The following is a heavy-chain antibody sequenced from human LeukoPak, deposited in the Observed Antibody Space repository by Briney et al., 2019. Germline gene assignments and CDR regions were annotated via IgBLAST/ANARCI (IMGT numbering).Heavy chain of an antibody. D-gene: IGHD3-10*01. CDR1: GVSVSSGSYY. CDR2: IYYSGST. J-gene: IGHJ4*02. Sequence: PSETLSLTCTVSGVSVSSGSYYWSRLRPPPGKGLEWIGYIYYSGSTNYNPSLKSRVTISVDTSKNQFSLKLSSVTAADTAVYYCARDRLGGSGSYYYYWGQGTLVTVSS. CDR3: ARDRLGGSGSYYYY. V-gene: IGHV4-61*01.